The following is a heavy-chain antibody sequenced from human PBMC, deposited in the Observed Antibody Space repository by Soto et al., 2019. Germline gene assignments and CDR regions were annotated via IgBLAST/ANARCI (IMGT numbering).Heavy chain of an antibody. CDR2: TNRSVTP. D-gene: IGHD2-2*02. Sequence: PSETLCLPGSVYGGSVSGYYWGWPRHPPGKVLAWIGVTNRSVTPNYNPSLQSRGTISVDTSKNQFSLKLSSVTAADTAVYYCARDVRNRKGYCSSTSCYRERGGTRFYYYYYGMDVWGQGTKAT. J-gene: IGHJ6*02. CDR1: GGSVSGYY. V-gene: IGHV4-34*01. CDR3: ARDVRNRKGYCSSTSCYRERGGTRFYYYYYGMDV.